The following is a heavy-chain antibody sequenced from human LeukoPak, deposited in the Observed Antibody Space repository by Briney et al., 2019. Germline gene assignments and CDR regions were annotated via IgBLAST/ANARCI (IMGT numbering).Heavy chain of an antibody. D-gene: IGHD5-18*01. Sequence: PGRSLRLSCAASGFTVSSNYMSWVRQAPGKGLEWVSVIYSGGSTYYADSVKGTFTISRDNSKNSLYLQMNSRRAEDTAVYYCASARYTYGLDAFDIWGQGTMVTVSS. J-gene: IGHJ3*02. CDR1: GFTVSSNY. CDR2: IYSGGST. CDR3: ASARYTYGLDAFDI. V-gene: IGHV3-66*01.